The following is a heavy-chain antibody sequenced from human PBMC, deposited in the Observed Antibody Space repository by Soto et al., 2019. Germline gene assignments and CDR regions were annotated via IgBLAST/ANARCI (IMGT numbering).Heavy chain of an antibody. V-gene: IGHV4-34*01. CDR2: INHSGST. Sequence: SETLSLTCAVYSGSFSGYYWSWIRQPPGKGLEWIGEINHSGSTNYNPSLKSRVTISVDTSKNQFSLKLSSVTAADTAVYYCARGPPYLWSGYYTSNWFDPWGQGTLVTVSS. CDR3: ARGPPYLWSGYYTSNWFDP. J-gene: IGHJ5*02. D-gene: IGHD3-3*01. CDR1: SGSFSGYY.